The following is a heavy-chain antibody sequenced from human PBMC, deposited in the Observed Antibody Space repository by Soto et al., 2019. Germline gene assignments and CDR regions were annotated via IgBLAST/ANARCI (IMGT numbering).Heavy chain of an antibody. CDR2: LSSSANT. V-gene: IGHV4-30-4*01. J-gene: IGHJ6*02. CDR3: ARSSLYGMDV. CDR1: CISISSGYYS. Sequence: PSETLSLTFTVSCISISSGYYSLSWIRHPPGKGLEWIGNLSSSANTYYNPSHQSRLIISIDTPRKQFSLKVGFVTAADTAVYYCARSSLYGMDVWGQGTTVTVSS.